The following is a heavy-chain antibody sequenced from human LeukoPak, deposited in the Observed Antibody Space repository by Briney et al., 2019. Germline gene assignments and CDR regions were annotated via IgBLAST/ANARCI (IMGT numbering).Heavy chain of an antibody. D-gene: IGHD6-19*01. CDR2: TYYRSQWYN. J-gene: IGHJ4*02. CDR1: GDSVSSNSAT. Sequence: SQTLSLTFAISGDSVSSNSATWHWIRQSPSRGLEWLGRTYYRSQWYNDYAVSVKSRITINPDTSKNQFSLQLNSVTPEDTAVYYCARVGGSGWYAFDYWGQGTLVTVSS. CDR3: ARVGGSGWYAFDY. V-gene: IGHV6-1*01.